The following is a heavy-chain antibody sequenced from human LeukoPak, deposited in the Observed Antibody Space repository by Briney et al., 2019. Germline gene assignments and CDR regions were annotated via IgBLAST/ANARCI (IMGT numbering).Heavy chain of an antibody. CDR2: ISAYNGNT. D-gene: IGHD1-26*01. CDR1: GYTFTTYG. V-gene: IGHV1-18*01. CDR3: ARRNSGSFLSHYYYGMDV. J-gene: IGHJ6*02. Sequence: ASVKVSCKASGYTFTTYGISWVRQAPGQGLEWMGWISAYNGNTNYAQRLQDRVTMTTDTSTSTAFMELRSLRSDDTAVYYCARRNSGSFLSHYYYGMDVWGQGTTVTVSS.